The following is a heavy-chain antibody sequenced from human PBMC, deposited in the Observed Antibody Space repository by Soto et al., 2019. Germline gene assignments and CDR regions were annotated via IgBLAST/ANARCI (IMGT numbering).Heavy chain of an antibody. V-gene: IGHV1-46*01. CDR1: GYTLTTYY. CDR2: INPSGGST. J-gene: IGHJ4*02. D-gene: IGHD2-8*01. Sequence: APVEVGCKAAGYTLTTYYIYWVRIAPGQGLEWKGIINPSGGSTSFAQKFQGRVSMTRDTSTSTVYMELISLTSEDTAVYYCARDVRMASSPYLDYWGQGTLLTVSS. CDR3: ARDVRMASSPYLDY.